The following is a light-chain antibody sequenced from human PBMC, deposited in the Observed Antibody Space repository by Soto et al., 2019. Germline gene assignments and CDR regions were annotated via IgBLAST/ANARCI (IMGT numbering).Light chain of an antibody. CDR2: EGT. V-gene: IGLV2-23*01. CDR1: TSDFGTKKF. CDR3: CLYTSFFSF. Sequence: QSALTQPASVSGSPGQSITISCIETTSDFGTKKFFSWYQQQPDKAPKLIIYEGTKRPSGVSSRFSGSKSGNTASLTVSGLQSDDEADYFCCLYTSFFSFFGGGTKLTVL. J-gene: IGLJ2*01.